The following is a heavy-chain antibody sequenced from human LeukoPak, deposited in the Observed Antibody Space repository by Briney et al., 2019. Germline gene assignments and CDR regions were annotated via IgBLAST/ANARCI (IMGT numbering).Heavy chain of an antibody. V-gene: IGHV1-2*02. D-gene: IGHD6-19*01. J-gene: IGHJ4*02. CDR2: INPNSGDT. Sequence: GASVKVSCKASGYTFTGYYMHWVRQAPGQGLEWMGWINPNSGDTNYAQKFQGRVTVTRDTSISTAYMELSRLRSDDTAVYYCARVGSSGWYVHPTLYYWGEGTLLTVSS. CDR3: ARVGSSGWYVHPTLYY. CDR1: GYTFTGYY.